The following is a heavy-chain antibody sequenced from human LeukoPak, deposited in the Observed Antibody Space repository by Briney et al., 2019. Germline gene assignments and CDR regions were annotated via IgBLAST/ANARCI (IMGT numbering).Heavy chain of an antibody. CDR1: GGSFSGYY. CDR2: INHSGST. J-gene: IGHJ5*02. Sequence: SETLSLTCAVYGGSFSGYYWSWIRQPPGKGLEWIGEINHSGSTNYNPSLKSRVTISVDTSKNQFSLKLSSVTAADTAVYYCARDPTTVTTIFDPWGQGTLVTVSS. D-gene: IGHD4-17*01. CDR3: ARDPTTVTTIFDP. V-gene: IGHV4-34*01.